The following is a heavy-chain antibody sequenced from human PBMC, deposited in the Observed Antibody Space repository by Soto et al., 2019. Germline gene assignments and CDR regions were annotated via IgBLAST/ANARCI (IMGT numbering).Heavy chain of an antibody. CDR2: ISAYNGNT. CDR1: GYTFTSYG. V-gene: IGHV1-18*01. J-gene: IGHJ5*02. Sequence: GASVKVSCKASGYTFTSYGISWLRQAPGQGLEWMGWISAYNGNTNYAQKLQGRVTMTTDTSTSTAYMELRSLRSDDTAVYYCARDINLEWIRGWFDPWGQGTLVTVSS. CDR3: ARDINLEWIRGWFDP. D-gene: IGHD3-3*01.